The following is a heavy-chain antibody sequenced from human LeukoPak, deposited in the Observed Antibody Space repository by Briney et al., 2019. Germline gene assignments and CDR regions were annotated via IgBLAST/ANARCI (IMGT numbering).Heavy chain of an antibody. D-gene: IGHD3-22*01. CDR3: ARAGRLTYYYDSSGYFKVPKGFDY. J-gene: IGHJ4*02. V-gene: IGHV4-39*07. CDR2: IYYSGST. CDR1: GGSISSSSYY. Sequence: PSETLSLTCTVSGGSISSSSYYWGWIRQPPGKGLEWIGSIYYSGSTYYNPSLKSRVTISVDTSKNQFSLKLSSVTAADTAVYYCARAGRLTYYYDSSGYFKVPKGFDYWGQGTLVTVSS.